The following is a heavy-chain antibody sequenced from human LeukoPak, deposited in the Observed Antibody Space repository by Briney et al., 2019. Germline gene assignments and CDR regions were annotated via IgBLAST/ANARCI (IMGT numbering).Heavy chain of an antibody. V-gene: IGHV4-59*01. CDR2: IYYSGRYSSGST. CDR3: ARGPHWAARYGY. D-gene: IGHD6-6*01. CDR1: GGSISHYY. Sequence: PSETLSLTCTVSGGSISHYYWSWIRQPPGKGLEWIGYIYYSGRYSSGSTDYSPSLKSRVTISIDTSKKQFSLNLTSVTAADTAVYYCARGPHWAARYGYWGQGTLVTVSS. J-gene: IGHJ4*02.